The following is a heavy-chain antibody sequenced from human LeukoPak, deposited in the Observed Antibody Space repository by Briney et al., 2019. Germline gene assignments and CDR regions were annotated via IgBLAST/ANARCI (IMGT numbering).Heavy chain of an antibody. D-gene: IGHD1-26*01. J-gene: IGHJ4*02. V-gene: IGHV1-2*02. CDR3: ARGRIVGATSYYFDY. Sequence: ASVKVSCKASGYTFTGYYMHWVRQAPRQGLEWMGWINPNSGGTNYAQKFQGRVTMTRDTSISTAYMELSRLRSDDTAVYYCARGRIVGATSYYFDYWGQGTLVTVSS. CDR2: INPNSGGT. CDR1: GYTFTGYY.